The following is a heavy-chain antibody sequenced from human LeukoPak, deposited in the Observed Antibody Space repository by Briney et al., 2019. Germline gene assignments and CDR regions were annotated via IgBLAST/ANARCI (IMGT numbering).Heavy chain of an antibody. CDR1: GGSFSGYY. V-gene: IGHV4-34*01. CDR3: ARDLGGTMVRGVISD. Sequence: KPSETLSLTCAVYGGSFSGYYWSWIRQPPGKGLEWIGEINHSGSTNYNPSLKSRVTISVDTSKNQFSLKLSSVTAADTAVYYCARDLGGTMVRGVISDWGQGTLVTVSS. D-gene: IGHD3-10*01. CDR2: INHSGST. J-gene: IGHJ4*02.